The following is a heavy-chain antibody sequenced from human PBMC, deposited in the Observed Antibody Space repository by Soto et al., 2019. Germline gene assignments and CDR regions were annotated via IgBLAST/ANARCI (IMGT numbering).Heavy chain of an antibody. CDR2: IIPIFGTA. CDR1: GGTFSSYA. Sequence: ASVKVSCKASGGTFSSYAISWVRQAPGQGLEWMGGIIPIFGTANYAQKFQGRVTITADESTSTACMELSSLRSEDTAVYYCASGKIGRNWFDPWGQGTLVTVSS. V-gene: IGHV1-69*13. CDR3: ASGKIGRNWFDP. D-gene: IGHD3-22*01. J-gene: IGHJ5*02.